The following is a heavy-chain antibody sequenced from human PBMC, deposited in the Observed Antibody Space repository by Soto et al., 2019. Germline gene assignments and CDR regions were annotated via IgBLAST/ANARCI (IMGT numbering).Heavy chain of an antibody. D-gene: IGHD3-22*01. CDR3: ARGWGYDSTDYYYAY. CDR2: IIPIFGTA. V-gene: IGHV1-69*01. J-gene: IGHJ4*02. CDR1: GGTFSSYA. Sequence: QVQLVQSGAEVKKPGSSVKVSCKASGGTFSSYAISWVRPAPGQGLEWMGGIIPIFGTANHAQKFQGRVTIIADESTSTVYMELSSLRSDDTAIYYCARGWGYDSTDYYYAYWGQGTLVIVSS.